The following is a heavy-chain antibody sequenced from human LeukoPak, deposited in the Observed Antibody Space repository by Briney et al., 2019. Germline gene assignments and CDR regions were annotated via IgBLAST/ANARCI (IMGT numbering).Heavy chain of an antibody. CDR1: GGSVSSGTYY. Sequence: SETLSLTCTVSGGSVSSGTYYWSWIRQPPGKGLEWIGYIYYSGSTNYSPSLKSRVTISADTSKNQFSLKLPSVTVADTAVYYCARNYGDSLYYFDYWGQGTLVTVSS. J-gene: IGHJ4*02. V-gene: IGHV4-61*01. CDR2: IYYSGST. D-gene: IGHD4-17*01. CDR3: ARNYGDSLYYFDY.